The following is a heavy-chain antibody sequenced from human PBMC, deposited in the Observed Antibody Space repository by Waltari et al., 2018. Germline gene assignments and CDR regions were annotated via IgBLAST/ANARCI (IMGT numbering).Heavy chain of an antibody. D-gene: IGHD1-26*01. CDR1: GYIFNGHD. CDR2: INPKNGKT. Sequence: VQLVQSGAEVKKPGSSVRVSCKASGYIFNGHDIHGVRQAAGLGLEWMGWINPKNGKTAYAQTFQGRFTISRDTSVSTAYMELTRLTSDDTAVYYCARVADDGIPYFFLDVWGKGTTVTVSA. V-gene: IGHV1-8*03. J-gene: IGHJ6*04. CDR3: ARVADDGIPYFFLDV.